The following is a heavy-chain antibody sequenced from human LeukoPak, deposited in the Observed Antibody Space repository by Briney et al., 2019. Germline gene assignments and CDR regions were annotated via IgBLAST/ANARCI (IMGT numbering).Heavy chain of an antibody. CDR2: IHQDGNEK. V-gene: IGHV3-7*04. CDR1: GFTFTTFW. Sequence: PGGTLRLSSAASGFTFTTFWMSWVRQAPGTGLEWVANIHQDGNEKYYVDSVKGRFTISRDNAKNSLYLQMNSLRAEDTAVYYCARGDKFSGDYWGQGTLVTVSS. J-gene: IGHJ4*02. CDR3: ARGDKFSGDY. D-gene: IGHD2-15*01.